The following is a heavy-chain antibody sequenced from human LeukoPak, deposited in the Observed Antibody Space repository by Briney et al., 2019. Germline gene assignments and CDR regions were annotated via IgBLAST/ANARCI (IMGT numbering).Heavy chain of an antibody. Sequence: PSETLSLTCTVSGGSISSYYWSWIRQPPGKGLEWIGYIYYSGSTNYNPSLKSRVTISVDTSKNQFSLKLSSVTAADTAVYYCAILEGLATAGTDAFDIWGQGTMVTVSS. CDR1: GGSISSYY. V-gene: IGHV4-59*01. CDR2: IYYSGST. CDR3: AILEGLATAGTDAFDI. J-gene: IGHJ3*02. D-gene: IGHD6-13*01.